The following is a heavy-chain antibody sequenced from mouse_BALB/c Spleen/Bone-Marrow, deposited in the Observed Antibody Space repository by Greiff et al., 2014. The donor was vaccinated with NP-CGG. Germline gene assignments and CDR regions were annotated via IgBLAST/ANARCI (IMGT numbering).Heavy chain of an antibody. CDR1: GFDFSRYW. J-gene: IGHJ4*01. V-gene: IGHV4-2*02. CDR3: ARLAVWGARDY. Sequence: VQLKDSGGGLVQPGGSLNLSCAASGFDFSRYWMSWARQAPGKGQEWIGEINPGSSTINYTPSLKDKFIISRDNAKNTLYLQMSKVRSEDTALYYCARLAVWGARDYWGQGTSVTVSS. CDR2: INPGSSTI. D-gene: IGHD2-10*02.